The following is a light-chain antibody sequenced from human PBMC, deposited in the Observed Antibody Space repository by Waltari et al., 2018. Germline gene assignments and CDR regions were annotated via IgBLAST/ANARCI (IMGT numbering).Light chain of an antibody. CDR2: RAS. Sequence: EIVLTQSPGTLSLSPGERATLSCRTSQSVSSTFLAWYQQKPGQAPRLLIYRASSRATGIPDRFSGSGSGTDFTLTISRLEPEDFAVHYCQQHGSSPRYTFGQGTKLEI. V-gene: IGKV3-20*01. J-gene: IGKJ2*01. CDR3: QQHGSSPRYT. CDR1: QSVSSTF.